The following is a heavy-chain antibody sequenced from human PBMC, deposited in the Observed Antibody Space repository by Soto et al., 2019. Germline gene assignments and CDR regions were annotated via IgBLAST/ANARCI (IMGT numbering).Heavy chain of an antibody. Sequence: LSLPCTVSGGAINSYSWTWIRQPDGKGLELIGRIYSSGSTKYNPSLQSRVTMSLDTSKNQFYLRLTSVTAADTAVYYCARGQRFSGWFDTWGQGTLVTVTS. D-gene: IGHD3-3*01. CDR1: GGAINSYS. CDR2: IYSSGST. CDR3: ARGQRFSGWFDT. V-gene: IGHV4-4*07. J-gene: IGHJ5*02.